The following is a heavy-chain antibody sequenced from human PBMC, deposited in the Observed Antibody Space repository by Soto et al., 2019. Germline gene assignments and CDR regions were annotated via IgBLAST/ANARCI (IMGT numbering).Heavy chain of an antibody. V-gene: IGHV3-15*01. CDR2: IISKTDGGRA. D-gene: IGHD3-10*01. CDR1: GFTFSDAW. CDR3: TTDYYFGSGTGDY. J-gene: IGHJ4*02. Sequence: EVQLVESGGGLVKPGGSLRLSCAASGFTFSDAWMTWVRQTPGKGLEWVGRIISKTDGGRADYAAPVKGRFSISRDDSKNVLYLQMGSLESEDTGVYYCTTDYYFGSGTGDYWGQGIQVTVSS.